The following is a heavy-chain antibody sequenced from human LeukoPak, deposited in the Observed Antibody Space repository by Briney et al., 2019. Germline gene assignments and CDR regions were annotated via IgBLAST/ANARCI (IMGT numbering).Heavy chain of an antibody. CDR2: ISSSSSYI. CDR3: ARDEMADYYYYYYMDV. Sequence: PGGSLRLSCAASGFTLSTYDMHWVRQAPGKGLEWVSYISSSSSYIYYADSVKGRFTISRDNAKNSLYLQMNSLRAEDTAVYYCARDEMADYYYYYYMDVWGKGTTVTVSS. V-gene: IGHV3-21*01. CDR1: GFTLSTYD. D-gene: IGHD5-24*01. J-gene: IGHJ6*03.